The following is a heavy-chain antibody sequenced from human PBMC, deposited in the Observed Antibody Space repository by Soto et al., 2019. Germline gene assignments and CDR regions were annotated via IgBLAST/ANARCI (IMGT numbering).Heavy chain of an antibody. CDR2: INPSGGST. D-gene: IGHD3-16*01. V-gene: IGHV1-46*01. Sequence: KVSCKASGYTFTSYYIHWVRQAPGQGLEWMGIINPSGGSTSYAQKFQGRVTMTRDTSTSTVYMELSSLRSEDTAVYYCARGPPRWVDGMDVWGQGTTVTVSS. J-gene: IGHJ6*02. CDR3: ARGPPRWVDGMDV. CDR1: GYTFTSYY.